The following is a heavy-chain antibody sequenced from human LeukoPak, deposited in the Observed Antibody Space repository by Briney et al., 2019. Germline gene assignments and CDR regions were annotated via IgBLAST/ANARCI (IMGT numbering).Heavy chain of an antibody. CDR2: INHSGST. CDR3: ARGEYIAAAETRDTSGYFQH. J-gene: IGHJ1*01. CDR1: GGSFSGYY. Sequence: SETLSLTCAVYGGSFSGYYWSWIRQPPGKGLEWIGEINHSGSTNYNPSLKSRVTISVDTSKNQFSLKLSSVTAADTAVYYCARGEYIAAAETRDTSGYFQHWGQGTLVTVSS. V-gene: IGHV4-34*01. D-gene: IGHD6-13*01.